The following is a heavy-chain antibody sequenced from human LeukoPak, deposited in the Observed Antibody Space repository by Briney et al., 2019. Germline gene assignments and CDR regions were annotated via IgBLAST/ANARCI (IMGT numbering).Heavy chain of an antibody. Sequence: GGSLRLSCAASGFTFSSYAMHWVRQAPGKGLEWVAVISYDGSNKYYADSVKGRFTISRDNSKNTMYLQMNSLRAEDTAVYYCAREDPDYAPDYWGQGTLVTVSS. D-gene: IGHD4-17*01. J-gene: IGHJ4*02. CDR1: GFTFSSYA. V-gene: IGHV3-30-3*01. CDR2: ISYDGSNK. CDR3: AREDPDYAPDY.